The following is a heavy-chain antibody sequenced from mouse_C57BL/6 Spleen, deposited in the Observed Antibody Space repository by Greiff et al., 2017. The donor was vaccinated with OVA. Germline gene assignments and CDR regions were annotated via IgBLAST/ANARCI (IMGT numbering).Heavy chain of an antibody. Sequence: EVQLQQSGPELVKPGASVKISCKASGYTFTDYYMNWVKQSHGKSLEWIGDINPNNGGTSYNQKFKGKATLTVDKSSSTAYMELRSLTSEDSAVYYCARHDGYYYWGQGTTLTVSS. CDR1: GYTFTDYY. V-gene: IGHV1-26*01. CDR2: INPNNGGT. D-gene: IGHD2-3*01. CDR3: ARHDGYYY. J-gene: IGHJ2*01.